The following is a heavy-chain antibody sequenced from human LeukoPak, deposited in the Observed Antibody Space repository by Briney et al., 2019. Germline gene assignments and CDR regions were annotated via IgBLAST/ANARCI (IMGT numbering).Heavy chain of an antibody. V-gene: IGHV3-21*01. Sequence: GGSLRLSCAASGFTFSTYSMNWVRQAPGKGLEWVSSISSSSSYIYYADSVKGRFTISRDNAKNSLYLQMNSLRAEDTAVYYCARDGGYLPFYYYYMDVWGKGTTVTISS. CDR1: GFTFSTYS. D-gene: IGHD5-12*01. J-gene: IGHJ6*03. CDR2: ISSSSSYI. CDR3: ARDGGYLPFYYYYMDV.